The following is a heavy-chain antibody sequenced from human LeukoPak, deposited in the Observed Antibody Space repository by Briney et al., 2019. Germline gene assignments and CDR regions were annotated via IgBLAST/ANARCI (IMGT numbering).Heavy chain of an antibody. CDR2: IYYSGST. CDR3: ARTRARGYSTGWYIDY. CDR1: GGSISSGDYY. Sequence: PSETLSLICTVSGGSISSGDYYWSWIRQPPGKGLEWIGYIYYSGSTYYNPSLKSRVTISVDTSKNQFSLKLSSVTAADTAVYYCARTRARGYSTGWYIDYWGQGTLVTVSS. J-gene: IGHJ4*02. D-gene: IGHD6-19*01. V-gene: IGHV4-30-4*01.